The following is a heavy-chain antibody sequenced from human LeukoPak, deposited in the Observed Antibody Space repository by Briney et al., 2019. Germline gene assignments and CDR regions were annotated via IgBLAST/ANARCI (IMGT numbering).Heavy chain of an antibody. J-gene: IGHJ4*02. V-gene: IGHV3-7*01. CDR2: IKQDGSEK. CDR3: ARDLGITGDTPLGG. CDR1: GFTFSSYW. Sequence: GGSLRLSCAASGFTFSSYWTSWVRQAPGKGLEWMANIKQDGSEKYYVDSVKGRFTISRDNAKNSLYLQMNSLRAEDTAVYYCARDLGITGDTPLGGWGQGTLVTVSS. D-gene: IGHD1-20*01.